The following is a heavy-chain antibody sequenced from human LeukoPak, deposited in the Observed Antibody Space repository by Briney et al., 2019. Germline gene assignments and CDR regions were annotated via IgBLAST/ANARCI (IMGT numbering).Heavy chain of an antibody. CDR3: ARSCRILDIVATIRARLGGNGFDI. CDR1: GYSISSGYY. D-gene: IGHD5-12*01. V-gene: IGHV4-38-2*02. Sequence: PSETLSLTCTVSGYSISSGYYWGWIRQPPGKGLEWIGSIYHSGSTYYNPSLKSRVTIAVETSKNQFSLKLSSVTAADKAVYYCARSCRILDIVATIRARLGGNGFDIWGQGTMVTVSS. CDR2: IYHSGST. J-gene: IGHJ3*02.